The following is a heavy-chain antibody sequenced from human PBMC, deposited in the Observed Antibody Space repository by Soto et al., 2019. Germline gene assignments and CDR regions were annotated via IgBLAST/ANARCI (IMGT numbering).Heavy chain of an antibody. CDR2: IWYDGSNK. V-gene: IGHV3-33*01. D-gene: IGHD3-10*01. CDR3: ARVDYGSGKDY. J-gene: IGHJ4*02. CDR1: GFTFSSYG. Sequence: QVQLVESGGGVVQPGRSLRLSCAASGFTFSSYGRHWVRQAPGKGLEWVAVIWYDGSNKYYADSVKGRFTISRDNSKNTLYLQMNSLRAEDTAVYYCARVDYGSGKDYWGQGTLVTVSS.